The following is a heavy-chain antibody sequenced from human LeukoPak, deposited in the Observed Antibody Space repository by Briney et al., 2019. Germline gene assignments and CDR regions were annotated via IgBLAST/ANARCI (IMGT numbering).Heavy chain of an antibody. V-gene: IGHV3-30*04. CDR2: ISYDGSNK. Sequence: PGRSLRLSCAASGFTFRSYAMHWVRQAPGKGLEWVAVISYDGSNKYYADSVKGRFTISRDNSKNTLYLQMNSLRAEDTAVCYCARDRTHAGSGPGVYYYYYYGMDVWGKGTTVTVSS. D-gene: IGHD3-10*01. J-gene: IGHJ6*04. CDR1: GFTFRSYA. CDR3: ARDRTHAGSGPGVYYYYYYGMDV.